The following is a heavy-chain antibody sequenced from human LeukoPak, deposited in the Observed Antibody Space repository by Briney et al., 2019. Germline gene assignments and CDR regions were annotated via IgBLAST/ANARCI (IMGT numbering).Heavy chain of an antibody. J-gene: IGHJ4*02. Sequence: GGSLRLSCAASGFTFRSYGMHWVRQAPGKGLEWVAFIRYDGSNKYCTDSVKGRFTISRDNSKNTLYLQMNSLRAEDTAVYYCARRIGWFGEYKGYYFDYWGQGTLVTVSS. CDR1: GFTFRSYG. CDR2: IRYDGSNK. CDR3: ARRIGWFGEYKGYYFDY. V-gene: IGHV3-30*02. D-gene: IGHD3-10*01.